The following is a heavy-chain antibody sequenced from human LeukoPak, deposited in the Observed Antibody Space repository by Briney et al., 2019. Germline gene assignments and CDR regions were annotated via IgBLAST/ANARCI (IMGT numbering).Heavy chain of an antibody. Sequence: ASVKVSCKASGYTFTSYGISWVRQAPGQGLEWMGWISAYNGNTNYAQKLQGRVTMTTDTSTSTAYMELRSLRSDDTAVYYCARSYYDSSGYLGFAFDIWGQGTMVTVSS. CDR3: ARSYYDSSGYLGFAFDI. V-gene: IGHV1-18*01. CDR2: ISAYNGNT. D-gene: IGHD3-22*01. CDR1: GYTFTSYG. J-gene: IGHJ3*02.